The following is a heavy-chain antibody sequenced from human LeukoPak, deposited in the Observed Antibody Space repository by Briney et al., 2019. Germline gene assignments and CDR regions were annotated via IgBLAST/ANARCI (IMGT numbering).Heavy chain of an antibody. D-gene: IGHD6-19*01. CDR2: ISAYNGNT. CDR1: GYTFTSYG. CDR3: ARDLGYSGWPRGDY. Sequence: GASVKVSCKASGYTFTSYGISWVRQAPGQGLEWMGGISAYNGNTNYAQKLQGRVTMTTDTSTSTAYMELRSLRSDDTAVSYCARDLGYSGWPRGDYWGQGTLVTVSS. V-gene: IGHV1-18*01. J-gene: IGHJ4*02.